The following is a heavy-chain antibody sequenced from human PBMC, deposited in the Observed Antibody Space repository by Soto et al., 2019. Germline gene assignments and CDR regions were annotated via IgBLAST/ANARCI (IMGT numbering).Heavy chain of an antibody. D-gene: IGHD6-6*01. V-gene: IGHV3-21*06. CDR2: ITYTGSFI. J-gene: IGHJ5*02. CDR3: ARAARGRYNWFDP. CDR1: GFTFSSYT. Sequence: PGGSLRLSCAASGFTFSSYTMNWVRQAPGKGLEWVSSITYTGSFIYYADSVKGRFTISRDNSENSLFLEMNSLRAEDTAVYYCARAARGRYNWFDPWGQGTLVTVSS.